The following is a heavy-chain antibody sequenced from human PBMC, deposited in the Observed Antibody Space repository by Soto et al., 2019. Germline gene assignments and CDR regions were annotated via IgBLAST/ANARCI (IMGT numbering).Heavy chain of an antibody. V-gene: IGHV1-3*01. CDR1: GYTFTSYA. D-gene: IGHD3-3*01. J-gene: IGHJ5*02. Sequence: GASVKVSCKASGYTFTSYAMHWVRQAPGQRLEWMGWMNANNGNTKYAQKFQGRVTMTRNTSISTAYMELSSLRSEDTAVYYCARTQRRTIFGVVIPGRFDPWGQGTLVTVSS. CDR3: ARTQRRTIFGVVIPGRFDP. CDR2: MNANNGNT.